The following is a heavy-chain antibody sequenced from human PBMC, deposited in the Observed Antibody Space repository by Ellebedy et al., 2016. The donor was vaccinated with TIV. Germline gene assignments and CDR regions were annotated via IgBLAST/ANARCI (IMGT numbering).Heavy chain of an antibody. D-gene: IGHD1-14*01. J-gene: IGHJ6*02. CDR3: ARATPDPYYYYYGMDV. Sequence: ASVKVSXKASGYTFTSYGISWVRQVPGQGLEWMGWISAYNGNTNYAQKLQGRVTMTTDTSTSTAYMELRSLRSDDTAVYYCARATPDPYYYYYGMDVWGQGTTVTVSS. V-gene: IGHV1-18*01. CDR1: GYTFTSYG. CDR2: ISAYNGNT.